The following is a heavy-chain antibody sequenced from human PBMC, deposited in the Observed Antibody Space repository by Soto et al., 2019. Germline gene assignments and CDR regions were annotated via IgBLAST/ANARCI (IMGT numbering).Heavy chain of an antibody. CDR2: ITWNGGNT. D-gene: IGHD3-3*01. CDR1: GFRFDDYN. CDR3: ARATLSFGSALDD. Sequence: GGSLRLSCAASGFRFDDYNMHWVRQAPGKGLEWVSLITWNGGNTYYADSVKGRFTISRDGTTQSVFLQMTSLKREDTGLYYCARATLSFGSALDDWGQGTTVTVSS. J-gene: IGHJ6*02. V-gene: IGHV3-43*01.